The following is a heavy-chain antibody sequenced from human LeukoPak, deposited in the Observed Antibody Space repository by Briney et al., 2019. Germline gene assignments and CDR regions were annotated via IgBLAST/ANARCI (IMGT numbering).Heavy chain of an antibody. D-gene: IGHD3-22*01. CDR2: ISSSGSTI. Sequence: PGGSLRLSCAASGFTFSDYYMSWIRQAPGKGLEWVSYISSSGSTIYYADSVKGRFTISRDNAKNSLYLQMNSLRAEDTAVYYCARVAAFYYDSSGCYLMSPYYYYGMDVWGQGTTVTVSS. V-gene: IGHV3-11*01. CDR1: GFTFSDYY. CDR3: ARVAAFYYDSSGCYLMSPYYYYGMDV. J-gene: IGHJ6*02.